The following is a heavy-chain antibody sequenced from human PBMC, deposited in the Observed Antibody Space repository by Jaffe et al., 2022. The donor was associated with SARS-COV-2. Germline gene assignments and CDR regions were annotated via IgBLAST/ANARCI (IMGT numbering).Heavy chain of an antibody. J-gene: IGHJ4*02. V-gene: IGHV4-59*02. CDR3: AGARQWLAFDS. Sequence: QVQLQESGPGLVKPSETLSLTCTVSGGSVTAFFWGWIRQSPGKGLEWIGSFYNSGSANYNPSLNGRVAISVDTSKTQLSLKLTSVTAADTAVYYCAGARQWLAFDSWGQGTLVTVSS. D-gene: IGHD6-19*01. CDR2: FYNSGSA. CDR1: GGSVTAFF.